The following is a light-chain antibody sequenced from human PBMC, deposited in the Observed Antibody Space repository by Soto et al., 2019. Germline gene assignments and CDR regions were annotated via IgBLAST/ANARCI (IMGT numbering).Light chain of an antibody. J-gene: IGLJ2*01. CDR3: SSYTSTSTLV. CDR1: SSHVGGYAY. CDR2: DVT. Sequence: QSVLTQPASVSGSPGPSITISCSGTSSHVGGYAYFSWYQQHPGKPPKLMIYDVTNRPSGVSNRFSGSKSGNAASLTISGLQAEDEADYYCSSYTSTSTLVFGGGTKVTVL. V-gene: IGLV2-14*01.